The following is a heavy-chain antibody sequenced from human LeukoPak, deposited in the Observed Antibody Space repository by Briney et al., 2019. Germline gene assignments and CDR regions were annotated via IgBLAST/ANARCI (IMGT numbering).Heavy chain of an antibody. V-gene: IGHV3-30*02. CDR2: IRYDGSNK. CDR1: GFTFSSYG. Sequence: GGSLRLSCAASGFTFSSYGMHWVRQAPGKGLEWVAFIRYDGSNKYYADSVKGRFTISRDNSKNTLYLQMNSLRAEDTAVYYCARDPGRYFDYWGQGTLVTVSS. J-gene: IGHJ4*02. CDR3: ARDPGRYFDY.